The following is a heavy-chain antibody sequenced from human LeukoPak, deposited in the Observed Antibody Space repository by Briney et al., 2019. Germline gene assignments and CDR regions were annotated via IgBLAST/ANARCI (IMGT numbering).Heavy chain of an antibody. V-gene: IGHV4-34*01. CDR3: ARDRPSSPGAFDI. D-gene: IGHD6-13*01. J-gene: IGHJ3*02. CDR2: INHSGST. CDR1: GGSFSGYY. Sequence: SETLSLTCAVYGGSFSGYYWSWIRQPPGKGLEWIGEINHSGSTNYNPSLKSRVTISVDTSKNQFSLKLSSVTAADTAVYYCARDRPSSPGAFDIWGQGTMVTVSS.